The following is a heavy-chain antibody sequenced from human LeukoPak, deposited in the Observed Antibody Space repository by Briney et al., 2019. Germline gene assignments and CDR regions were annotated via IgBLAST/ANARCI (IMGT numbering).Heavy chain of an antibody. Sequence: PGGSLRLSCSASGFTFSTYPMHWVRQGPGKGLEYVSAISGNGVSTYYADSVKGRFIISRDNSKNTLYLQMNSLRAEDTAVYYCAKGLAAHQYSAFDPWGQGTLVTVSS. CDR3: AKGLAAHQYSAFDP. D-gene: IGHD6-6*01. CDR1: GFTFSTYP. J-gene: IGHJ5*02. V-gene: IGHV3-64*04. CDR2: ISGNGVST.